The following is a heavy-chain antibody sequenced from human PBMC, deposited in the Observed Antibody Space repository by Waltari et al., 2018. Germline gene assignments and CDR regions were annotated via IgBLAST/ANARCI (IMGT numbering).Heavy chain of an antibody. V-gene: IGHV3-74*02. CDR2: MNSYGSSR. D-gene: IGHD5-18*01. J-gene: IGHJ5*02. CDR3: ARGYTAVVSGWFDP. CDR1: GFTFSSYW. Sequence: EVQLVESGGGLVQPGGSLRLSCVVSGFTFSSYWMHWVRQAPGKGLVWVSRMNSYGSSRIYADSVKGRFTISRDNAKNTLYLQMNSLRAEDTAVYYCARGYTAVVSGWFDPWGQGTLVTVSS.